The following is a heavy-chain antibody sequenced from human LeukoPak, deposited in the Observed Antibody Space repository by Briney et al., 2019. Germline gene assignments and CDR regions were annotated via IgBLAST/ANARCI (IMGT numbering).Heavy chain of an antibody. CDR2: ISGSGDNT. D-gene: IGHD3-16*01. J-gene: IGHJ4*02. CDR1: GFTFSGFA. Sequence: GGSLRLSCAASGFTFSGFAMSWVRRTPGKGLEWVSGISGSGDNTLYADSVKGRFTISRDNAKNSLFLQMNNLRVEDTAVYFCVDLGHRDCGQGTQVTVSS. V-gene: IGHV3-23*01. CDR3: VDLGHRD.